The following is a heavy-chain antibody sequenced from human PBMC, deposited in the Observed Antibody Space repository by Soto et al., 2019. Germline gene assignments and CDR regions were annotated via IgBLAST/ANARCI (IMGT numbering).Heavy chain of an antibody. J-gene: IGHJ5*02. CDR2: IWYDGSNK. CDR1: GFTFSSYG. V-gene: IGHV3-33*01. Sequence: QVQLVESGGGVVQPGRSLRLSCAASGFTFSSYGMHWVRQAPGKGLEWVAVIWYDGSNKYYADSVKGRFTISRDNSKNTLYLQMNRLRAEDTAVYYCARGGGCRDGYTVGCNLFDPWGQGTLVTVSS. CDR3: ARGGGCRDGYTVGCNLFDP. D-gene: IGHD2-15*01.